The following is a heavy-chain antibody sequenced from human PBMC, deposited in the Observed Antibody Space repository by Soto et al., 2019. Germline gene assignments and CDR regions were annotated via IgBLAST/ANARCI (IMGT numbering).Heavy chain of an antibody. CDR2: ISSSSSYI. D-gene: IGHD3-3*01. Sequence: GGSLRLSCAASGFTFSSYSMNWVRQAPGKGLEWVSSISSSSSYIYYADSVKGRFTISRDNAKNSLYLQMNSLRAEDTAVYYCARELYDFWSGPGGLVWYFDYWGQGTLVTVSS. J-gene: IGHJ4*02. CDR3: ARELYDFWSGPGGLVWYFDY. V-gene: IGHV3-21*01. CDR1: GFTFSSYS.